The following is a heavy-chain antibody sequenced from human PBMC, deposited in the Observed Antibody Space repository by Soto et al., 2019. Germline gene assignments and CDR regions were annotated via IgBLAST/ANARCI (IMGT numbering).Heavy chain of an antibody. CDR3: VRHWLATRQFDY. D-gene: IGHD1-26*01. Sequence: XGSLILSCAASGSTFSSYSMNWARQAPGKGLEWVSSLSSSSGHIYYADSVKGRFTISRDNAKNSLYLQMNSLRAEDTAVYYCVRHWLATRQFDYWGKGTLVTVS. CDR2: LSSSSGHI. J-gene: IGHJ4*02. V-gene: IGHV3-21*01. CDR1: GSTFSSYS.